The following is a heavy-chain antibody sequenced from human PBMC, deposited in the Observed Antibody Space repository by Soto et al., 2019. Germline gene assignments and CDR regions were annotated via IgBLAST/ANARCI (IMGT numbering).Heavy chain of an antibody. J-gene: IGHJ4*02. CDR2: IIPIFGTA. D-gene: IGHD5-18*01. Sequence: ASVKVSCKASGGTFSSYAISWVRQAPGQGLEWMGGIIPIFGTANYAQKFQGRVTITADESTSTAYMELSSLRSEDTAVYYCARVDTAMDSYYFDYWGQGTLVTVSS. CDR1: GGTFSSYA. V-gene: IGHV1-69*13. CDR3: ARVDTAMDSYYFDY.